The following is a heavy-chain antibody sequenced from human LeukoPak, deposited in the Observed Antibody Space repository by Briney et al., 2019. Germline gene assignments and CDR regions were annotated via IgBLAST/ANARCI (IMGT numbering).Heavy chain of an antibody. CDR1: GGSFSGYY. J-gene: IGHJ3*02. V-gene: IGHV4-34*01. CDR3: ARWGRPYCSGGSCYLYAFDI. Sequence: SETLSLTCAVYGGSFSGYYWSWIRQPPGKGLEWIGEINHSGSTNYNPSLKSRVTMSVDTSKNQFSLKLSSVTAADTAVYYCARWGRPYCSGGSCYLYAFDIWGQGTMVTVSS. D-gene: IGHD2-15*01. CDR2: INHSGST.